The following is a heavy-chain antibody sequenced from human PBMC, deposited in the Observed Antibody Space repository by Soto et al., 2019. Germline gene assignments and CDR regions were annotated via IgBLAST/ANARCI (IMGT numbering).Heavy chain of an antibody. V-gene: IGHV3-21*01. Sequence: AGGALRHSRAASGFTFSSYSVIWVRQAPGKGLEWVSSISSGSSYIYYADSVKGRFTISRDNAKSSLFLQMNSLRADDTAVYYCARVPMDYYDSRGFLDYWGQGTLVIVSS. CDR3: ARVPMDYYDSRGFLDY. CDR2: ISSGSSYI. J-gene: IGHJ4*02. CDR1: GFTFSSYS. D-gene: IGHD3-22*01.